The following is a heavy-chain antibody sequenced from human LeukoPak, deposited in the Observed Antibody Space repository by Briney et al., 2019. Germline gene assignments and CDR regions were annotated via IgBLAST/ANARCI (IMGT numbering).Heavy chain of an antibody. CDR1: GFAFRNHA. Sequence: PGESLRLSCVASGFAFRNHAMSWVRQAPGKGLEWVSAISGSGGSTYYADSVKGRFTISRDNSKNTLYLQMNSLRAEDTAVYYCAKSDYYDFWSAPGLWGRGTLVTVSS. CDR2: ISGSGGST. CDR3: AKSDYYDFWSAPGL. J-gene: IGHJ2*01. D-gene: IGHD3-3*01. V-gene: IGHV3-23*01.